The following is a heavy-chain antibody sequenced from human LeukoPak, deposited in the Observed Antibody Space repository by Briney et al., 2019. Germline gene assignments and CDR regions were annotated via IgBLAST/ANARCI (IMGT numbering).Heavy chain of an antibody. CDR3: ARVGSRYYDSSGYYSNWFDP. CDR1: GGSISGYY. D-gene: IGHD3-22*01. Sequence: SETLSLTCTVSGGSISGYYWSWIRQPPGKGLEWIGYIYYSGSTNYNPSLKSRVTISVDTSKNQFSLKLSSVTAADTAVYYCARVGSRYYDSSGYYSNWFDPWGQGTLVTVSS. CDR2: IYYSGST. V-gene: IGHV4-59*01. J-gene: IGHJ5*02.